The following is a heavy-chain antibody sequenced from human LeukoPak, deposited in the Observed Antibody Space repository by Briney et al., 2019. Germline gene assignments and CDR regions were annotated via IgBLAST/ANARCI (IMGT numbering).Heavy chain of an antibody. D-gene: IGHD3-16*01. J-gene: IGHJ5*02. CDR2: IIPIFGTA. CDR1: GGTFSSYA. CDR3: ARKPPTYNWFDP. Sequence: ASVKVSCKASGGTFSSYAISWVRQAPGRGLEWMGGIIPIFGTANYAQKFQGRVTITADESTSTAYMELSSLRSEDTAVYYCARKPPTYNWFDPWGQGTLVTVSS. V-gene: IGHV1-69*13.